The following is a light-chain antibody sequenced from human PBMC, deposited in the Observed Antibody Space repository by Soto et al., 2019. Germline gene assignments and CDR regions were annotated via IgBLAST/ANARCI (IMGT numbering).Light chain of an antibody. Sequence: SYELTQPPSVSVAPGKTARITCGGNNIGSKSVHWYQQKPGQAPVLVIYYDSDRPSGIPERFSGSNSGNTATLTINRVEAGDEADYYCQVWDSSSDHRGVVFGGGTKLTVL. CDR1: NIGSKS. V-gene: IGLV3-21*04. J-gene: IGLJ2*01. CDR3: QVWDSSSDHRGVV. CDR2: YDS.